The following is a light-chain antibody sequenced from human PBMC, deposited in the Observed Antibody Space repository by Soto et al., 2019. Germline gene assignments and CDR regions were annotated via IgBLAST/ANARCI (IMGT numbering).Light chain of an antibody. Sequence: DIQMTQSPSTLSASVGDRVTVSCRASQSISRWVAWYQQKPGKAPKLLIYQASSLQSGVPSRFSGSGSGTEFTLTISSLQPDDFATYSCQQYNSYPGTFGQGTKVDIK. CDR2: QAS. CDR3: QQYNSYPGT. J-gene: IGKJ1*01. V-gene: IGKV1-5*03. CDR1: QSISRW.